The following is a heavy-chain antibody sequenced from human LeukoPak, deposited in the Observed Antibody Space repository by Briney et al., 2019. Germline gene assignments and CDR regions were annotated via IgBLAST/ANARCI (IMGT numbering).Heavy chain of an antibody. J-gene: IGHJ4*02. CDR1: GDSISGYY. CDR2: IHSSGTT. CDR3: ARGYFDTRHSSNPFDY. V-gene: IGHV4-4*09. D-gene: IGHD3-22*01. Sequence: SETLSLTCTVSGDSISGYYWSWIRQTPGRGLEWNACIHSSGTTNYNPSLKSRVTMSVDTSKNQFSLRLTSVTAADTAVYFCARGYFDTRHSSNPFDYWGQGALVTVSS.